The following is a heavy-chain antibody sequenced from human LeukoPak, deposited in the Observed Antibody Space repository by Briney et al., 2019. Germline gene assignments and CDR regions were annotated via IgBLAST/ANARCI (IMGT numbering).Heavy chain of an antibody. D-gene: IGHD3-22*01. CDR2: ISAYNGNT. V-gene: IGHV1-18*01. CDR3: AREATYDSSGYFDY. CDR1: GYTFTSYG. J-gene: IGHJ4*02. Sequence: ASVKVSCKASGYTFTSYGISWVRQAPGQGLEWMGWISAYNGNTNYAQKLQGRVTMTTDTSTSTAYMELRSPRSDDTAVYYCAREATYDSSGYFDYWGQGTLVTVSS.